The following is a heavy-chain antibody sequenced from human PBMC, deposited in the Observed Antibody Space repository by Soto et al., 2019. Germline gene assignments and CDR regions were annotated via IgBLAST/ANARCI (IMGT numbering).Heavy chain of an antibody. Sequence: PGGSLRLSCVGSGFKFDGYVMHWVRQVPGKGPEWLSGISWNSAYIGYAESVKGRFTISRDNAKNSLYLQMNSVRPEDTAVYYCTRHEEIVVVPAVGFDYWGQGTLVTVSS. CDR1: GFKFDGYV. D-gene: IGHD3-22*01. J-gene: IGHJ4*02. V-gene: IGHV3-9*01. CDR2: ISWNSAYI. CDR3: TRHEEIVVVPAVGFDY.